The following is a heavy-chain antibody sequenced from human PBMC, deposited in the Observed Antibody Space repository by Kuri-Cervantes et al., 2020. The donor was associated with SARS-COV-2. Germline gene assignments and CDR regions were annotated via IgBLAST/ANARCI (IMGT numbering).Heavy chain of an antibody. V-gene: IGHV4-34*01. D-gene: IGHD2-2*01. CDR3: ARGRYCSSTSCYPYYYYYYYMDV. J-gene: IGHJ6*03. CDR2: INHSGST. Sequence: SETLSLTCAVYGGSFSGYYWSWIRQPPGRGLEWIGEINHSGSTNYNPSLKSRVTISVDTSKNQFSLKLSSVTAADTAVYYCARGRYCSSTSCYPYYYYYYYMDVWGKGTTVTVSS. CDR1: GGSFSGYY.